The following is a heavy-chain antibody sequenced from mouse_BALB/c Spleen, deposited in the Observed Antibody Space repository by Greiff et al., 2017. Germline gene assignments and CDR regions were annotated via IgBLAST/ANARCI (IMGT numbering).Heavy chain of an antibody. V-gene: IGHV5-4*02. Sequence: EVMLVESGGGLVKPGGSLKLSCAASGFTFSDYYMYWVRQTPEKRLEWVATISDGGSYTYYPDSVKGRFTISRDNAKNNLYLQMSSLKSEDTAMYYCARNYYSSSPWFAYWGQGTLVTVSA. J-gene: IGHJ3*01. D-gene: IGHD1-1*01. CDR1: GFTFSDYY. CDR2: ISDGGSYT. CDR3: ARNYYSSSPWFAY.